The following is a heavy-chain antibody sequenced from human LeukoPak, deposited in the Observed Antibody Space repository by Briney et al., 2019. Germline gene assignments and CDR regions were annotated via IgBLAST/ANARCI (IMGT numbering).Heavy chain of an antibody. D-gene: IGHD2-15*01. Sequence: SETLFLTCTVSGGSISSSSYYWGWMRQPPGKGLEWIGRIYHSGSTYYNPSLKSRVTISVDTSKNQFSLKLSSVTAADTAVYYCARLYCSGGSCYGDRRNNWFDPWGQGTLVTVSS. CDR1: GGSISSSSYY. CDR2: IYHSGST. CDR3: ARLYCSGGSCYGDRRNNWFDP. V-gene: IGHV4-39*01. J-gene: IGHJ5*02.